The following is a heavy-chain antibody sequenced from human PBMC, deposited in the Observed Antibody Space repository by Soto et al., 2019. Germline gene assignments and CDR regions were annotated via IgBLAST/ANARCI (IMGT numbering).Heavy chain of an antibody. CDR1: GFTFSSYA. CDR3: ARGPGYYFDY. Sequence: EVQLVESGGGLVQPGGSLRLSCAASGFTFSSYAMHWVRQAPGKGLEYVSAISSNGGSTYYANSVKGRFTISRDNSKNKMYLQMGSLRAADMAVYYCARGPGYYFDYWGQGTLVTVSS. CDR2: ISSNGGST. V-gene: IGHV3-64*01. J-gene: IGHJ4*02.